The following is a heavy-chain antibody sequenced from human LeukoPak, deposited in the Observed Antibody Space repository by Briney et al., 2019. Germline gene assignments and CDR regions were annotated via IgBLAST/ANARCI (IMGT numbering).Heavy chain of an antibody. V-gene: IGHV3-30*18. J-gene: IGHJ4*02. CDR3: AKDLPGRDGYNPNLDY. D-gene: IGHD5-24*01. CDR1: GFTSSSYG. CDR2: ISYDGSNK. Sequence: PGGSLRLSCAASGFTSSSYGMHWVRQAPGKGLEWVAVISYDGSNKYYADSVKGRFTISRDNSKNTLYLQMNSLRAEDTAVYYCAKDLPGRDGYNPNLDYWGQGTLVTVSS.